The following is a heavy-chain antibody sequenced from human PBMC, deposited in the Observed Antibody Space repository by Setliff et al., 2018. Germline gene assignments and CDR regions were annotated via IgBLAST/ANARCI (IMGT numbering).Heavy chain of an antibody. J-gene: IGHJ4*02. CDR3: ARRTLWIWGPGYAY. CDR1: GGSFSGYY. CDR2: INHSGST. V-gene: IGHV4-34*01. D-gene: IGHD3-16*01. Sequence: SETLSLTCAVYGGSFSGYYWSWIRQPPGKGLEWIGEINHSGSTNYNPSLNSRVTIVDTSKNQFSLKLSSVTAADTAVYYCARRTLWIWGPGYAYWGQGTLVTVSS.